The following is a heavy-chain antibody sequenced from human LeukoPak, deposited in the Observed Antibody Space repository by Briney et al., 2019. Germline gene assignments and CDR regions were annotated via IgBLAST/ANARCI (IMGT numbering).Heavy chain of an antibody. V-gene: IGHV3-9*01. CDR2: ISWNSGVT. CDR3: AKGGGSGSYYNGYFDY. CDR1: GFTFDEYA. Sequence: GGSLRLSCAASGFTFDEYAMYWVRQDPGKGLEWVSGISWNSGVTDYADSVKGRFTISRDNAKNSLYLQMNSLRTEDTAFYYCAKGGGSGSYYNGYFDYWGQGTQVTVSS. D-gene: IGHD3-10*01. J-gene: IGHJ4*02.